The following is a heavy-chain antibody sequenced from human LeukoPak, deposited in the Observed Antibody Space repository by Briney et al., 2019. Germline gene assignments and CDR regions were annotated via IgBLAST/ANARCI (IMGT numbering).Heavy chain of an antibody. D-gene: IGHD6-13*01. Sequence: SETLSLTCTVSGGSISSYYWSWVRQPPGKGLEWVGYIYYSGTTNYNPSLKSRVTISVDTSKNQFSLKLSSVTAADTAVYYCARGVYIAAAQYGYWGQGTLVTVSS. CDR3: ARGVYIAAAQYGY. CDR2: IYYSGTT. V-gene: IGHV4-59*01. J-gene: IGHJ4*02. CDR1: GGSISSYY.